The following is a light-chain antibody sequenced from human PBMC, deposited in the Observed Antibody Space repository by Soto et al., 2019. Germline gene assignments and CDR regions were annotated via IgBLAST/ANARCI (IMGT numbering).Light chain of an antibody. Sequence: QSVLTQPPSISAAPGHNITISCSGSTSNVGKNFAAWYQQRPGTGPTVVIYDNYERPSGIPDRFSGSRSGTSATLTITGLQTGDEADYYCGAWDSGLSDMVFGGGTKLTVL. CDR1: TSNVGKNF. CDR2: DNY. J-gene: IGLJ2*01. V-gene: IGLV1-51*01. CDR3: GAWDSGLSDMV.